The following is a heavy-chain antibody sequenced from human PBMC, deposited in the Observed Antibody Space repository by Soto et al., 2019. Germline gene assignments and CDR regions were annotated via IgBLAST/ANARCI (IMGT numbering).Heavy chain of an antibody. D-gene: IGHD4-4*01. CDR2: ISSSSSYI. V-gene: IGHV3-21*01. J-gene: IGHJ4*02. CDR3: ATMTTVTSDY. Sequence: EVQLVESGGGLVKPGGSLRLSCAASGFTFSSYSMNWVRQAPGKGLEWVSSISSSSSYIYYADSVKGRFTISRDNAKNSLYLQMNSLRAEDTTVYYCATMTTVTSDYWGQGTLVTVSS. CDR1: GFTFSSYS.